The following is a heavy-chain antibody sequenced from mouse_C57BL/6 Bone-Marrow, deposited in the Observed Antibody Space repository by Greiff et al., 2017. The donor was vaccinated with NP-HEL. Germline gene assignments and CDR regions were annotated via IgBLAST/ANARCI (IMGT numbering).Heavy chain of an antibody. D-gene: IGHD2-3*01. CDR2: ISDGGSYT. Sequence: EVQGVESGGGLVKPGGSLKLSCAASGFTFSSYAMSWVRQTPEKRLEWVATISDGGSYTYYPDNVKGRFTISRDNAKNNLYLQMSHLKSEDTAMYYCASDGYSFAYWGQGTLVTVSA. CDR3: ASDGYSFAY. V-gene: IGHV5-4*01. J-gene: IGHJ3*01. CDR1: GFTFSSYA.